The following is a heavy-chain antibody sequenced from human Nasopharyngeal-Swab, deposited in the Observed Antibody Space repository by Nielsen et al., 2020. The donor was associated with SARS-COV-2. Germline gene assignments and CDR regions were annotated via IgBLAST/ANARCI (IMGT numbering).Heavy chain of an antibody. D-gene: IGHD3-22*01. J-gene: IGHJ4*02. CDR2: IKQDGSEK. CDR1: GFTFSRYW. Sequence: GESLKISCVGSGFTFSRYWMSWVRQAPGKGLEWVANIKQDGSEKYYVDSVEGRFTMSRDNAKNSLYLQMHSLRAEDTAVYYCASAHRAYGDSGYYPLDYWGKGTLVTVSS. V-gene: IGHV3-7*01. CDR3: ASAHRAYGDSGYYPLDY.